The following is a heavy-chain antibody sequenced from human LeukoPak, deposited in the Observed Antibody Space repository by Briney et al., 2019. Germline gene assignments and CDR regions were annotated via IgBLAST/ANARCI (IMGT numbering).Heavy chain of an antibody. Sequence: GGSLRLSCAASKFTFSTFAMSWVRQAPGKGLEWVSGISATGDSTYYADSVRGRFTISRDNAKNSLYLQMNSLRAEDTAVYYCASFTDYWGQGTLVTVSS. CDR1: KFTFSTFA. CDR3: ASFTDY. J-gene: IGHJ4*02. V-gene: IGHV3-23*01. CDR2: ISATGDST.